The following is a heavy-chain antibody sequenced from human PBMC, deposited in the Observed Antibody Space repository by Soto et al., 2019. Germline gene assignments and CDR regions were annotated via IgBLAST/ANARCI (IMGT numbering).Heavy chain of an antibody. J-gene: IGHJ4*02. V-gene: IGHV4-31*03. CDR3: ARYGSGSYYPTTFDY. CDR1: GGSISSGGYY. CDR2: IYYSGST. D-gene: IGHD3-10*01. Sequence: QLQLQESGPGLVKPSQTLSLTCTVSGGSISSGGYYWSWIRQHPGKGLECNGYIYYSGSTYYNPPLKSRVTRSVDTSEHQFSLKLSSVTAADTAVYYCARYGSGSYYPTTFDYWGQGTLVTVSS.